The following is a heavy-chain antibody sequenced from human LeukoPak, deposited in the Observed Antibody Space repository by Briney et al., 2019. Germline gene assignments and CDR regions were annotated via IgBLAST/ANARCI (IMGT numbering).Heavy chain of an antibody. D-gene: IGHD2-2*01. CDR2: INHSGST. J-gene: IGHJ2*01. CDR3: AGCSSTSCYGWYFDL. V-gene: IGHV4-34*01. CDR1: GGPFSGYY. Sequence: SETLSLTCAVYGGPFSGYYWSWIRQPPGKGLEWIGEINHSGSTNYNPSLKSRVTISVDTSKNQFSLKLSSVTAADTAVYYCAGCSSTSCYGWYFDLWGRGTLVTVSS.